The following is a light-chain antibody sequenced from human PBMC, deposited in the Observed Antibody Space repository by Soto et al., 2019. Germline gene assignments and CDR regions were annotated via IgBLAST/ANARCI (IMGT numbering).Light chain of an antibody. CDR3: SSYAGSNNYV. CDR1: RSDVGGYNY. Sequence: QSALTQPPSASGSPGQSVTISCTGTRSDVGGYNYISWYQQHPGKATKLMIYEVSKRHSGVPDRCSGSKSGNTASLTVSGLQAEDEADYYCSSYAGSNNYVFGTGTKVTVL. J-gene: IGLJ1*01. CDR2: EVS. V-gene: IGLV2-8*01.